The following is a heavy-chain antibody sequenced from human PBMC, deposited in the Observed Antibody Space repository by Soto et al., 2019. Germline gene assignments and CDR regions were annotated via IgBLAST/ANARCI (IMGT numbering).Heavy chain of an antibody. CDR2: LFHSGST. J-gene: IGHJ5*02. CDR3: ARKTLRGFDP. V-gene: IGHV4-4*02. CDR1: RDSISSSHW. Sequence: QVQLQESGPGLVKPSVTLSLTCAVSRDSISSSHWWTWVRQPPGKGLEWIGELFHSGSTNYNPSLKSRVPVSVDKSKNQFSLGLNSVTAADKAVYYCARKTLRGFDPWGQGSLVTVSS.